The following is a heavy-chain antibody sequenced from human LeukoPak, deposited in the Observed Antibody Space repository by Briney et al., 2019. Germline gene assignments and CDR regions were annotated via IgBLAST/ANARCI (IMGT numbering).Heavy chain of an antibody. CDR2: IDPSDSYT. J-gene: IGHJ6*02. V-gene: IGHV5-10-1*01. CDR3: ARRWFGELNLHPSYGHGMDV. D-gene: IGHD3-10*01. CDR1: GYSFTSYW. Sequence: GESLKISCKGSGYSFTSYWISWVRQMPGKGLEWMGRIDPSDSYTNYSPSFQGHVTISADKSISTAYLQWSSLKASGTAMYYCARRWFGELNLHPSYGHGMDVWGQGTTVTVSS.